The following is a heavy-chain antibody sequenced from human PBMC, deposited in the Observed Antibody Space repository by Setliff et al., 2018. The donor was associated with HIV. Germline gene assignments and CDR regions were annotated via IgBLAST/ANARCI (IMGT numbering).Heavy chain of an antibody. CDR1: GYSISSGYY. J-gene: IGHJ5*02. D-gene: IGHD6-19*01. CDR2: IYYSGST. V-gene: IGHV4-38-2*01. Sequence: ASETLSLTCAVSGYSISSGYYWGWIRQPPGKGLEWLGSIYYSGSTYYNPSLKSRVSLSIDTSKNQFSLKLSSVTAADTAVYYCARPRRVRSRAWYWFDIWGQGTLVTVS. CDR3: ARPRRVRSRAWYWFDI.